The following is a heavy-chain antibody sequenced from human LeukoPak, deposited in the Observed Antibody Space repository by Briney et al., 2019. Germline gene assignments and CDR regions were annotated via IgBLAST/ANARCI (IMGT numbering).Heavy chain of an antibody. V-gene: IGHV3-30-3*01. CDR1: GFTFNSYA. CDR2: ISYDGSNK. Sequence: GGSLSLSCAASGFTFNSYAMHWVRQAPGKGLEWVAVISYDGSNKYYADSVKGRFTISRDNSKNTLYLQMNSLRAEDTAVYYYAKDSCSSTSCYGYYYYYMDVWGKGTTVTVSS. CDR3: AKDSCSSTSCYGYYYYYMDV. J-gene: IGHJ6*03. D-gene: IGHD2-2*01.